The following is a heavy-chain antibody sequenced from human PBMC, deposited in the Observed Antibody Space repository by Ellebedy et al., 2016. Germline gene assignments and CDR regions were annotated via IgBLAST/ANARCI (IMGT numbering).Heavy chain of an antibody. Sequence: GGSLRLXCAASGFTFSSYWMFWVRQAPGKGLVWVSYINSDGSSTNYADSVKGRFTISRDNAKNTLYLQMNSLRVEDTAVYFCVRESGYTYVNWGQGTLVTVSS. D-gene: IGHD5-18*01. CDR1: GFTFSSYW. V-gene: IGHV3-74*01. J-gene: IGHJ4*02. CDR2: INSDGSST. CDR3: VRESGYTYVN.